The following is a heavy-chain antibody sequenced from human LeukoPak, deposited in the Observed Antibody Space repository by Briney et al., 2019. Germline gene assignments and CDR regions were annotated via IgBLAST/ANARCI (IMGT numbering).Heavy chain of an antibody. V-gene: IGHV3-20*04. CDR1: GFSFDDYG. CDR2: INANGAST. J-gene: IGHJ4*02. Sequence: GGSLRLSCAASGFSFDDYGMNWVRQAPGKGLEWVCRINANGASTAYADSVKGRFTISRDNSKNTLYLQMNSLRAEDTAVYYCAKVLKRITMIVVVITTDFAFDYWGQGTLVTVSS. CDR3: AKVLKRITMIVVVITTDFAFDY. D-gene: IGHD3-22*01.